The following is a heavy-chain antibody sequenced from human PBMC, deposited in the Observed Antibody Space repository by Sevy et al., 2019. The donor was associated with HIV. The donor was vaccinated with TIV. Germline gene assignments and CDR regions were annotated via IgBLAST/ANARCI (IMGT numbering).Heavy chain of an antibody. D-gene: IGHD3-3*01. Sequence: GGSLRLSCATSGFTFGDYAVSWLRQAPGKGLQWVGFIRSKIYGGTPEYAASVKGRFTISRDDSKSIAYLQMNSLKTGDTAVYYCARLQGTISPLNYFGMDVWGQGTTVTVSS. J-gene: IGHJ6*02. CDR3: ARLQGTISPLNYFGMDV. CDR1: GFTFGDYA. CDR2: IRSKIYGGTP. V-gene: IGHV3-49*03.